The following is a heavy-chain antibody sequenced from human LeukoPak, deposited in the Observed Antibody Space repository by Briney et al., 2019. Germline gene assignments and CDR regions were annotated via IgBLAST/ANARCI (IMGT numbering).Heavy chain of an antibody. CDR2: IYYSGST. V-gene: IGHV4-39*07. D-gene: IGHD3-9*01. J-gene: IGHJ3*02. CDR1: GGSISSSSYY. CDR3: ARDPHPILRYFDQLILHAFDI. Sequence: SETLSLTCTVSGGSISSSSYYWAWIRQPPGKGLEWIGSIYYSGSTYYNPSLKSRVTISVDTPKNQFSLKLSSVTAADTAVYYCARDPHPILRYFDQLILHAFDIWGQGTMVTVSS.